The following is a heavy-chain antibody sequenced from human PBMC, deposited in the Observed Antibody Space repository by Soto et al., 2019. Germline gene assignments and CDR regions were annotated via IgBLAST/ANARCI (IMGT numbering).Heavy chain of an antibody. CDR1: GGSISSYY. CDR2: IYYSGST. CDR3: ARKAAVAGTGYMDV. J-gene: IGHJ6*03. Sequence: SETLSLTCTVSGGSISSYYWSWIRQPPGKGLEWIGYIYYSGSTNYNPSLKSRVTISVDTSKNQFSLKLSSVTAADTAVYYCARKAAVAGTGYMDVWGKGTTVTVSS. V-gene: IGHV4-59*01. D-gene: IGHD6-19*01.